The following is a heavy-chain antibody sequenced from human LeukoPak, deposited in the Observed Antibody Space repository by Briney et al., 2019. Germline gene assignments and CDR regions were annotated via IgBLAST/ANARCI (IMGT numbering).Heavy chain of an antibody. CDR1: GFTFSSYW. Sequence: GGSLRLSCAASGFTFSSYWMHWVRHAPGKGLVWVSRINSDGSSTSYADSVKGRFTISRDNAKNTLYLQMNSLRAEDTAVYYCANGYCTNGVCYPYYYYYMDVWGKGTTVTVSS. D-gene: IGHD2-8*01. V-gene: IGHV3-74*01. J-gene: IGHJ6*03. CDR3: ANGYCTNGVCYPYYYYYMDV. CDR2: INSDGSST.